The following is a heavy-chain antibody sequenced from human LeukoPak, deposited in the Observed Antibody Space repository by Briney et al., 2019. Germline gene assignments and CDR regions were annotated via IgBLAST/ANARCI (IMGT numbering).Heavy chain of an antibody. V-gene: IGHV3-7*01. CDR2: IKQDGSEK. J-gene: IGHJ5*02. CDR1: GFTFSSYW. D-gene: IGHD3-3*01. CDR3: ARDRYYDFWSGYTRPIKFDP. Sequence: PGGSLRLSCAASGFTFSSYWMSWVRQAPGKGLEWVANIKQDGSEKYYVDSVKGRFTISRDNAKNSLYLQMNSLRAEDTAVYYCARDRYYDFWSGYTRPIKFDPWGQGTLVTVSS.